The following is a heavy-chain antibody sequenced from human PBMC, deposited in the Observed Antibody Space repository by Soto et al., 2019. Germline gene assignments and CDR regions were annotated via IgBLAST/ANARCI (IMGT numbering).Heavy chain of an antibody. CDR2: IYDSGGT. D-gene: IGHD1-1*01. CDR3: ARRYGYSFDY. CDR1: GGSISSYY. V-gene: IGHV4-59*08. Sequence: QVQLQESGPGLVKPSETLSLTCTVSGGSISSYYWSWIRQPPAKGLEWIGYIYDSGGTNYNPSIKSLVTISVDTTKNQFSLKLSSVTAADTALYYCARRYGYSFDYWGQGTLVTVSS. J-gene: IGHJ4*02.